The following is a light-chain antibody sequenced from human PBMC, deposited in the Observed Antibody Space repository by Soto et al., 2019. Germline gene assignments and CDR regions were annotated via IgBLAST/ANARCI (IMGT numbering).Light chain of an antibody. Sequence: QSALTQPASVSGSPGQSITISCTGISSDVGGYDYVSWYQHHPGKAPKLLIYEVSSRPSGVSNRFSGSKSANTASLAISGLQAEDEADYYCSSYASSSTLVFGGGTKVTVL. CDR1: SSDVGGYDY. J-gene: IGLJ3*02. V-gene: IGLV2-14*01. CDR3: SSYASSSTLV. CDR2: EVS.